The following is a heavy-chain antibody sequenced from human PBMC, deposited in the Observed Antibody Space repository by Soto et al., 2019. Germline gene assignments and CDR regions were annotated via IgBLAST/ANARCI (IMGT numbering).Heavy chain of an antibody. J-gene: IGHJ4*02. V-gene: IGHV3-21*01. D-gene: IGHD1-26*01. CDR1: GFTFSTYS. CDR3: ARGTQPTIGGSSGVAY. CDR2: ISSRSDYL. Sequence: EVQLVESGGGLVKPGGSLRLSCAASGFTFSTYSLTWVRQAQGRGLEWVSSISSRSDYLYYADSVEGRFTISRDNAKLSLYLLMNSLRAEDTAVYYCARGTQPTIGGSSGVAYWGQGALVTVAS.